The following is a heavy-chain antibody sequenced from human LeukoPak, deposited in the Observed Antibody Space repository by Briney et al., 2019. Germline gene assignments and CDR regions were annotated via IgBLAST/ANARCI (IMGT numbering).Heavy chain of an antibody. D-gene: IGHD2-2*02. V-gene: IGHV6-1*01. J-gene: IGHJ3*02. Sequence: SQTLSLTCALSGDSVSINSAAWNWLRQSPSRGLEWLGRTYYRSKWYNDYAVSVKSRITINPDTSENQFSLQLNSVTPEDTAVYYCAREDIVVVPAAIWDAFDIWGQGTMVTVSS. CDR1: GDSVSINSAA. CDR2: TYYRSKWYN. CDR3: AREDIVVVPAAIWDAFDI.